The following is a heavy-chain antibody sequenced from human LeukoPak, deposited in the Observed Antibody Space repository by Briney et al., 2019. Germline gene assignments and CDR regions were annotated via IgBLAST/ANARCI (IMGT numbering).Heavy chain of an antibody. CDR1: GFTFGDYA. V-gene: IGHV3-49*04. J-gene: IGHJ4*02. Sequence: GGSLRLSCTGSGFTFGDYAMTWVRQAPGKGLEWVGFIRSKTYGGTPEYAASVKGRFNISRDDSKSIAYLQMNSLKIEDTAVYYCARDQTPYYWGQGTLVTVSS. CDR2: IRSKTYGGTP. CDR3: ARDQTPYY.